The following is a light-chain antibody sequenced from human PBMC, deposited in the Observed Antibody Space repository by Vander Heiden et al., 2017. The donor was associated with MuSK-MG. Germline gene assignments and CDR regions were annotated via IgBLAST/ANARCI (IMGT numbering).Light chain of an antibody. CDR1: QSIGTN. CDR3: QQHENRPPII. Sequence: EIVMTQPPATLSVSPGERATLSCRASQSIGTNLAWYQQKPGQAPRLLIFGASTRATGIPARFSGSGYGTEFTLTISSRQSEDFAVYYCQQHENRPPIIFGQGTQLEIK. J-gene: IGKJ5*01. V-gene: IGKV3D-15*01. CDR2: GAS.